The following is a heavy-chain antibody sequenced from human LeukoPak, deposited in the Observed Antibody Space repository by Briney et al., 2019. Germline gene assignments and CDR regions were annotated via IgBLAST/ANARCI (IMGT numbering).Heavy chain of an antibody. CDR1: GYTFTDYY. Sequence: ASVRVSCKASGYTFTDYYMHWVRQAPGQGLEWMGWINPNSVCTNYVQKFQGRVTMTRDTSISTAYMELSRLRSDDTVFYYCARAVVEDDAFDFWGQGTMVTVSS. J-gene: IGHJ3*01. CDR2: INPNSVCT. D-gene: IGHD2-21*01. CDR3: ARAVVEDDAFDF. V-gene: IGHV1-2*02.